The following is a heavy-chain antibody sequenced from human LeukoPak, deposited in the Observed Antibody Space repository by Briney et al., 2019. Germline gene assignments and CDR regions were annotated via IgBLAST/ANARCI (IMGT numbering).Heavy chain of an antibody. CDR1: GFPFSSYW. D-gene: IGHD5-24*01. Sequence: GGSLRLSCVASGFPFSSYWMTWVREAPGKGLEWVANIKQDGSKKSYAYSEKGRFTISRDNAKNSLHLQMNSLRAEDTAIYYCTRVGYIDEGIDYWGQGTLVTVSS. CDR2: IKQDGSKK. CDR3: TRVGYIDEGIDY. V-gene: IGHV3-7*04. J-gene: IGHJ4*02.